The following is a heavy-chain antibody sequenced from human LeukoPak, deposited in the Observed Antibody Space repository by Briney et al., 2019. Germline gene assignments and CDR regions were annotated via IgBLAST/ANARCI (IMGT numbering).Heavy chain of an antibody. V-gene: IGHV3-48*03. D-gene: IGHD3-10*02. CDR2: ISSSGSTI. J-gene: IGHJ6*04. CDR3: AELGITMIGGV. CDR1: GFTFSSYE. Sequence: PGGSLRLSCAASGFTFSSYEMSWVRQAPGKGLEWVSYISSSGSTIYYADSVKGRFAISRDNAKNSLYLQMNSLRAEDTAVYYCAELGITMIGGVWGKGTTVTISS.